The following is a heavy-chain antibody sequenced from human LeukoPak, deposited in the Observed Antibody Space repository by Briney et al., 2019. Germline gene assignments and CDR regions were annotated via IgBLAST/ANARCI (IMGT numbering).Heavy chain of an antibody. CDR3: ARVGSSWPFYYFDY. V-gene: IGHV4-4*07. Sequence: NPSETLSLTCTVSGGSISSYYWSWIRQPAGKGLEWIGRIYTSGSTNYNPSLKSRVTISVDTSKNQFSLKLSSVTAADTAVYYCARVGSSWPFYYFDYWGQGTLVTVSS. CDR1: GGSISSYY. J-gene: IGHJ4*02. D-gene: IGHD6-13*01. CDR2: IYTSGST.